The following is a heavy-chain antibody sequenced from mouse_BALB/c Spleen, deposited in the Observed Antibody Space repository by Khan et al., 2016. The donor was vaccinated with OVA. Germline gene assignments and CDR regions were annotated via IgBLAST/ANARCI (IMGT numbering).Heavy chain of an antibody. CDR1: GFNIKDTY. Sequence: VRLQQSGAELVKPGASVKLSCTASGFNIKDTYMHWVKQRPEQCLEWIGRIDPANGNTKYDPKFQGKATITADTSSNTAYLQLSSLTSEDTAVDSCARRGNYYYAMDYWGQGTSVTVSS. D-gene: IGHD2-1*01. V-gene: IGHV14-3*02. CDR2: IDPANGNT. J-gene: IGHJ4*01. CDR3: ARRGNYYYAMDY.